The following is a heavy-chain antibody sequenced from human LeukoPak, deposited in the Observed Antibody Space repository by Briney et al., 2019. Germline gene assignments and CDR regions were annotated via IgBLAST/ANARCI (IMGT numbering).Heavy chain of an antibody. Sequence: SGTSLRLSCAASGFTFTTYGSHWVRQAPGKGLEWVAVIWYDASKKYYADSVKGRFTISRDNSKNTLYLQMDSLRAEDTAVYYCARDLSYGSGEFWGQGTLVSVSS. D-gene: IGHD3-10*01. CDR1: GFTFTTYG. CDR3: ARDLSYGSGEF. J-gene: IGHJ4*02. CDR2: IWYDASKK. V-gene: IGHV3-33*01.